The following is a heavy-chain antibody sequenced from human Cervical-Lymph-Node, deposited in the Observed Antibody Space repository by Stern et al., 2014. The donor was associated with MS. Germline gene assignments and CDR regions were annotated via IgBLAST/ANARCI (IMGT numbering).Heavy chain of an antibody. D-gene: IGHD1-1*01. V-gene: IGHV1-46*01. CDR1: GDTFTSHY. Sequence: VQLVQSGAEVTKPGASVKVSCKASGDTFTSHYMHWVRQAPGQGLEWMGIINPSGDGTTYAQKFQGRLPMTRDTSTSTVYMELSSLRSEDTAVYYCTRPLAGTTLLFDYWGQGTLVTVSS. CDR2: INPSGDGT. CDR3: TRPLAGTTLLFDY. J-gene: IGHJ4*02.